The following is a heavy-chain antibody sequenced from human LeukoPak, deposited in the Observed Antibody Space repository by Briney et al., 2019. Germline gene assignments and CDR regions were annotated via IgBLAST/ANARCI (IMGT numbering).Heavy chain of an antibody. Sequence: SETLSLTCTVSGGSISSYYWSWIRHPPGKGLEWIGYIYYSGSTNYSPSLKSRVTISVDTSKNQFSLKLSSVTAADTAVYYCARGGSIFGVAPPDYWGQGTLVTVSS. CDR2: IYYSGST. D-gene: IGHD3-3*01. J-gene: IGHJ4*02. CDR3: ARGGSIFGVAPPDY. V-gene: IGHV4-59*08. CDR1: GGSISSYY.